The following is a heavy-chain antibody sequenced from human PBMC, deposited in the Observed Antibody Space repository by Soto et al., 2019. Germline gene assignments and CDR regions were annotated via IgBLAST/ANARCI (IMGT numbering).Heavy chain of an antibody. CDR2: IWYDGSNK. Sequence: QPGGSLRLSCAASGFTFSSYGMHWVRQAPGKGLEWVAVIWYDGSNKYYADSVKGRFTISRDNSKNTLYLQMNSLRAEDTAVYYCARDSQGLLLWFGELWPSGMDVWRQGTTVTVS. V-gene: IGHV3-33*01. D-gene: IGHD3-10*01. J-gene: IGHJ6*02. CDR3: ARDSQGLLLWFGELWPSGMDV. CDR1: GFTFSSYG.